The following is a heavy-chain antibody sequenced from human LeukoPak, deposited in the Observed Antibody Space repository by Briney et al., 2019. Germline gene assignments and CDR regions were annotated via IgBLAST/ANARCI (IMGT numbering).Heavy chain of an antibody. CDR2: IIPFFGRA. Sequence: GASVKVSCKASGGTFSSYGISWVRQAPGQGLEWMGGIIPFFGRADYAQKFQGRVTITADESTSTAYMDLTSLKSEDTAVYYCARDNNDYVWGSYRYGFDPWGQGTLVTVSS. J-gene: IGHJ5*02. CDR3: ARDNNDYVWGSYRYGFDP. V-gene: IGHV1-69*13. CDR1: GGTFSSYG. D-gene: IGHD3-16*02.